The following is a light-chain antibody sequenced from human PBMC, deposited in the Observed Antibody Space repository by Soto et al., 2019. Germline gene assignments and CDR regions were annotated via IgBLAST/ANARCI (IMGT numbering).Light chain of an antibody. CDR2: AAS. V-gene: IGKV1-39*01. J-gene: IGKJ4*01. CDR3: QQSYSTPLT. CDR1: QSISGY. Sequence: DIQMTQSPSSLSASVGDRVTITCRASQSISGYLNWYQQKPGKAPKLLIYAASSLQSGVPSRFSGSGSGTDFTLTISSLQPEDFATYYGQQSYSTPLTFGGGTKVDIK.